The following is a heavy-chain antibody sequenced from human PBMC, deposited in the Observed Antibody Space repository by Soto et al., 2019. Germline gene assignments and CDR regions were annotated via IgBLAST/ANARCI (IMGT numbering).Heavy chain of an antibody. CDR3: ALDDTPRKTSKLVES. Sequence: GGSVRRSCAASGFTFSSYSLHGVRQAPWGGLEWFSSISGDSTYIYYAYSLKGRFTVSRDNTHNSLYLQMNSLRAEDTALYYCALDDTPRKTSKLVESWGQGTLVTGSS. D-gene: IGHD2-8*02. CDR2: ISGDSTYI. CDR1: GFTFSSYS. V-gene: IGHV3-21*01. J-gene: IGHJ4*02.